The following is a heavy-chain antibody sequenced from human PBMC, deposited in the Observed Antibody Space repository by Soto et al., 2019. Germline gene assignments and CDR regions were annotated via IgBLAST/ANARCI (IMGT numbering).Heavy chain of an antibody. D-gene: IGHD3-10*01. CDR2: VNPSNSYT. V-gene: IGHV5-10-1*04. CDR3: ARRGSGSYLYYGMDV. J-gene: IGHJ6*02. Sequence: GEFPEISCKGSGYSFTCYWISWVRQVPGNGLEGIGRVNPSNSYTNYSPSFQGPVTISADKSISTAYLQWISLKASDTAMYYCARRGSGSYLYYGMDVWGQGTTVTVSS. CDR1: GYSFTCYW.